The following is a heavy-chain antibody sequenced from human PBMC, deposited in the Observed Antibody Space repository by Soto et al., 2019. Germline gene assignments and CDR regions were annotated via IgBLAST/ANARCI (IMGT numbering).Heavy chain of an antibody. Sequence: QVQLVESGGGVVQPGRSLRLSCAASGFTFTSYAMHWVRQAPGKGLEWVAVISNDGSNYYYADSVRGRFTISRDNTANTLFLQMSSLRGEDSGVYYCARGTTLAIFDYGMDVWGQGTTVTVSS. CDR3: ARGTTLAIFDYGMDV. CDR2: ISNDGSNY. J-gene: IGHJ6*02. D-gene: IGHD3-3*01. V-gene: IGHV3-30-3*01. CDR1: GFTFTSYA.